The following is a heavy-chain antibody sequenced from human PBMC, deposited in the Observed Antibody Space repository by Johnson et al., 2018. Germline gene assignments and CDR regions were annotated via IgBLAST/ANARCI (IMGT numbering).Heavy chain of an antibody. J-gene: IGHJ6*04. CDR1: GDSVSSNSAA. CDR2: TYYRSKWFH. Sequence: QVKLQESGPGLVKPSQTLSLTCAISGDSVSSNSAAWNWIRQSPSRGLEWLGRTYYRSKWFHDYAVSVKSRITINPDTSKNQFSLQLNSVTPEDTAMYYCARASVIPARRGISTPLDVWGKGSTVTVSS. D-gene: IGHD2-2*01. CDR3: ARASVIPARRGISTPLDV. V-gene: IGHV6-1*01.